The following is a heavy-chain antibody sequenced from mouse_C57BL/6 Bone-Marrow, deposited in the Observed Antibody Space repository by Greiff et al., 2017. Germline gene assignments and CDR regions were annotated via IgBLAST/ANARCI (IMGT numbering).Heavy chain of an antibody. CDR3: ARSGPLGRSFDY. D-gene: IGHD4-1*01. CDR2: ISPTSGRT. V-gene: IGHV1-55*01. CDR1: GYTFTSYW. Sequence: VQLLQPGAELVKPGASVKLSCKASGYTFTSYWITWVRQRPGQGLEWIGAISPTSGRTYYKEKFKRKVIMAIDTASNTAYMQISSLTSEDSAVFYCARSGPLGRSFDYWGRGTTLTVSS. J-gene: IGHJ2*01.